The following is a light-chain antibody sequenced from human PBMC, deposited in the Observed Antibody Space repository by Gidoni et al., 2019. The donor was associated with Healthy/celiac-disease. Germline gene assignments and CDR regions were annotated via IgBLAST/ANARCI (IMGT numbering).Light chain of an antibody. Sequence: DIQMTQSPSSLSASVGDRVTITCQASQDISNYLNWYQQKPGKAPKLLIYDASNLETGVPSRFSGSGSGTDFTFTISSLQPEDIATCYCQQYDNLPVFGPXTKVDIK. CDR3: QQYDNLPV. CDR1: QDISNY. CDR2: DAS. V-gene: IGKV1-33*01. J-gene: IGKJ3*01.